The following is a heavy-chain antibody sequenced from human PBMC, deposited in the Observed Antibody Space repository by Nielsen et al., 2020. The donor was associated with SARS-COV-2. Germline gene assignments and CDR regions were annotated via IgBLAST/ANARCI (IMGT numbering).Heavy chain of an antibody. V-gene: IGHV4-39*07. J-gene: IGHJ6*02. D-gene: IGHD3-3*01. CDR2: IYYSGST. CDR3: ARDRYYDFWSGYSPNYYYYGMDV. Sequence: WIRQPPGKGLEWIGSIYYSGSTNYNPSLKSRVTISVDTSKNQFSLKLSSVTAADTAVYYCARDRYYDFWSGYSPNYYYYGMDVWGQGTTVTVSS.